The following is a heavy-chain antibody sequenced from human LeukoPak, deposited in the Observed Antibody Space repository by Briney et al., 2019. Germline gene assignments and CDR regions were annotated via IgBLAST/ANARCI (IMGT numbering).Heavy chain of an antibody. Sequence: ASVKVSCKASGYTFTSYDINWVRQATGQGLEWMGWMNPNSGNTGYAQKFQGRVTMTRNTSISTAYMELSSLRSEDTAVYYCARVPPPPTYYDFWSGYYVNFYYYYGMDVWGQGTTVTVSS. D-gene: IGHD3-3*01. V-gene: IGHV1-8*01. CDR2: MNPNSGNT. CDR3: ARVPPPPTYYDFWSGYYVNFYYYYGMDV. J-gene: IGHJ6*02. CDR1: GYTFTSYD.